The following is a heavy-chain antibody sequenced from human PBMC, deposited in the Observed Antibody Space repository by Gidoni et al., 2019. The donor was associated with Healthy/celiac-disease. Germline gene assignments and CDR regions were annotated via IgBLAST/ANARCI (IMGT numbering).Heavy chain of an antibody. CDR3: AHVSRGYIWYYFDY. V-gene: IGHV2-5*01. D-gene: IGHD6-25*01. CDR1: GFSLSTSGVG. J-gene: IGHJ4*02. Sequence: QITLKESGPTLVKPTQTLTLTCTFSGFSLSTSGVGVGWIRQPPGKALEWLALIYWNDDKRYSPSLKSRLTITKDTSKNQVVLTMTNMDPVDTATYYCAHVSRGYIWYYFDYWGQGTLVTVSS. CDR2: IYWNDDK.